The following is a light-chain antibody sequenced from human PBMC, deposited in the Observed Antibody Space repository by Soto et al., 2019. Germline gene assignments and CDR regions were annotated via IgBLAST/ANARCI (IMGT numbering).Light chain of an antibody. V-gene: IGKV3-11*01. J-gene: IGKJ5*01. Sequence: EIVTKQSPATLSVSPGERATLSCRASQSVTTHLAWFQQRPGQTPRLLIYDASTRAPGIPARFSGRGSGADFTLTISSLEPEDFAVYYCQQRSDSITFGQGTRLEI. CDR3: QQRSDSIT. CDR2: DAS. CDR1: QSVTTH.